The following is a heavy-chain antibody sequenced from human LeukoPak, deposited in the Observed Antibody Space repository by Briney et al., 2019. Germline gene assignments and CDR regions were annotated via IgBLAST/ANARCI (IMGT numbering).Heavy chain of an antibody. CDR3: AGWGYSGSDGGGWFDP. V-gene: IGHV1-2*02. CDR1: GYTFTGYY. J-gene: IGHJ5*02. D-gene: IGHD5-12*01. Sequence: ASVKVSCKASGYTFTGYYMHWVRQAPGQGLEWMGWINPNSGGTNYAQKFQGRVTMTRDTSISTAYMELSRLRSDDTAVYYCAGWGYSGSDGGGWFDPWGQGTLVTVSS. CDR2: INPNSGGT.